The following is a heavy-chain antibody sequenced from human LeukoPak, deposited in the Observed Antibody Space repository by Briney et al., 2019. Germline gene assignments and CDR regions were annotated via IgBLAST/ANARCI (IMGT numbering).Heavy chain of an antibody. CDR3: ARGLVVGAGRLDP. CDR1: GGSISSGSYY. D-gene: IGHD3-22*01. CDR2: IYTSGST. V-gene: IGHV4-61*02. Sequence: PSETLSLTCTVSGGSISSGSYYWSWIRQPAGKGLEWIGRIYTSGSTNYNPSLKSRLTISVDTSKNQFSLNLSSVTTADAGVYFCARGLVVGAGRLDPWGQGTLAIVSS. J-gene: IGHJ5*02.